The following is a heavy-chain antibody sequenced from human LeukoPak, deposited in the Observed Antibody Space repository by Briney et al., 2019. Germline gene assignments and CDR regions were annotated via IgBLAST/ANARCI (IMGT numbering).Heavy chain of an antibody. J-gene: IGHJ3*02. CDR3: AREGTSSWPGSGLDI. D-gene: IGHD6-13*01. V-gene: IGHV4-38-2*02. Sequence: ASETLSLTCTVSGYSISSGYYWSWIRQPPGKGLEWIGYIYYSGSTNYNPSLKSRVTISVDTSKNRFSLKLSSVTAADTAVYYCAREGTSSWPGSGLDIWGQGTMVTVSS. CDR1: GYSISSGYY. CDR2: IYYSGST.